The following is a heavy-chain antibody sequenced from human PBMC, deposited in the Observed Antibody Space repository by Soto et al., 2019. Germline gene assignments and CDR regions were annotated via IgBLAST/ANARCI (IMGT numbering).Heavy chain of an antibody. D-gene: IGHD1-26*01. CDR2: IYYSGST. CDR3: ARDLVGSATDTQRYNWFDP. J-gene: IGHJ5*02. V-gene: IGHV4-39*02. CDR1: GGSISSSSYY. Sequence: TSETLSLTCTVSGGSISSSSYYWGWIRQPPGKGLEWIGSIYYSGSTYYNPSLKSRVTMSLDTSKNHFSLRLSSVTAADTAVYYCARDLVGSATDTQRYNWFDPWGQGSLVT.